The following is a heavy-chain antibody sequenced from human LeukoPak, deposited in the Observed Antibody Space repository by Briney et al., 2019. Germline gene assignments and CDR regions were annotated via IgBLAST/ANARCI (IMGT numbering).Heavy chain of an antibody. Sequence: ASVKVSCKASGYTFTNYYMHWVRQAPGQGLEWMGIINASGGGTSYAQKFQGRVTMTRDTSTSTAYMELSSLRSEDTAVYYCARDGDGGNSDYWGQGTLVTVSS. J-gene: IGHJ4*02. CDR1: GYTFTNYY. D-gene: IGHD4-23*01. CDR3: ARDGDGGNSDY. V-gene: IGHV1-46*01. CDR2: INASGGGT.